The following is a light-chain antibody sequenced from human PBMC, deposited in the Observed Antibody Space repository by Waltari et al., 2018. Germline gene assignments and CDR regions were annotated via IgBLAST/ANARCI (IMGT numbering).Light chain of an antibody. CDR1: QSVTCIS. J-gene: IGKJ4*01. CDR3: QQYDGEVVT. CDR2: GTS. Sequence: EIVLTQSPGTLSLSPGERDTLSCRASQSVTCISLTWYQQKLGQAPSLLIYGTSSRATGIPDRFSGSGSGTDFTLTISRLEPEDFAVYYCQQYDGEVVTFGGGTKVEI. V-gene: IGKV3-20*01.